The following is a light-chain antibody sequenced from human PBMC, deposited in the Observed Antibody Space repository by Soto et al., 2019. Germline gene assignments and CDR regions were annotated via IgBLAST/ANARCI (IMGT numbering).Light chain of an antibody. J-gene: IGLJ1*01. Sequence: QSALTQPASVSGSPRQSITISCTGASSDVGGYTYVSWYQQHPGKAPKLMIYEVNNRPSGVSNRFSGSKSGNTASLTISGLQAEDEADYYCQSFDNSLSGPYVFGTGTKVTVL. CDR1: SSDVGGYTY. CDR2: EVN. CDR3: QSFDNSLSGPYV. V-gene: IGLV2-14*01.